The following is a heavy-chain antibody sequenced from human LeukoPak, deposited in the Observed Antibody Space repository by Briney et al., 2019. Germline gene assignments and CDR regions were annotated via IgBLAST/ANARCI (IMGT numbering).Heavy chain of an antibody. D-gene: IGHD1-26*01. CDR3: ARLLSGSYFGHFDY. CDR1: GYTFTSYY. Sequence: ASVKVSCKASGYTFTSYYMHWVRQAPGQGLEWMGRINPNSGGTNYAQKFQGRVTMTRDTSISTAYMELSRLRSDDTAVYYCARLLSGSYFGHFDYWGQGTLVTVSS. V-gene: IGHV1-2*06. CDR2: INPNSGGT. J-gene: IGHJ4*02.